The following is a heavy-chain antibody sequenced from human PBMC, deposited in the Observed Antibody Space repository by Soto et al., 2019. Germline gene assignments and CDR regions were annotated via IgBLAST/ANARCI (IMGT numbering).Heavy chain of an antibody. D-gene: IGHD5-12*01. V-gene: IGHV1-18*01. CDR1: GYTFTSYG. J-gene: IGHJ4*02. Sequence: QVQLVQSGAEVKKPGASVKVSCKASGYTFTSYGISWVRQAPGQGLEWMGWISAYNGNTNYAQKLQGRVTMTTDTATRTANMELRSLRTNDTAVYYCARDEASGYSGYDYEGLDYWGQGTLVTVSS. CDR2: ISAYNGNT. CDR3: ARDEASGYSGYDYEGLDY.